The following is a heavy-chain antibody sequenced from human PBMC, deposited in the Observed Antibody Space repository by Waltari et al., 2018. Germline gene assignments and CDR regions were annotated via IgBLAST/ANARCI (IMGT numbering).Heavy chain of an antibody. CDR1: GGSISSSSYY. CDR2: IYYSGST. J-gene: IGHJ4*02. V-gene: IGHV4-39*07. CDR3: ARSPSGSQYYFDY. D-gene: IGHD1-26*01. Sequence: QLQLQESGPGLVKPSETLSLTCTVSGGSISSSSYYWGWIRQPPGKGLEWIGSIYYSGSTYYSPSLKSRVTISVDTSKNQFSLKLSSVTAADTAVYYCARSPSGSQYYFDYWGQGTLVTVSS.